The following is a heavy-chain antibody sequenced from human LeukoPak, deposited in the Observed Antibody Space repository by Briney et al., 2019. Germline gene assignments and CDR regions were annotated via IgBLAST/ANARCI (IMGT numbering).Heavy chain of an antibody. CDR3: ARVDLGNYYYYYMDV. CDR1: GGTFSSYA. J-gene: IGHJ6*03. V-gene: IGHV1-69*05. Sequence: SVKVSCKASGGTFSSYAISWVRQAPGQGLEWMGGIIPIFGTANYAQKFQGRVTITTDESTSTAYMELSSLRSEDTAVYYCARVDLGNYYYYYMDVWGKGTTVTVSS. CDR2: IIPIFGTA.